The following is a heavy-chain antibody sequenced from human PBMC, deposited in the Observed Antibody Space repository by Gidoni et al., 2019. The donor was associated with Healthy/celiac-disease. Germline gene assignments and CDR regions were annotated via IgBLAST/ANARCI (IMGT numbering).Heavy chain of an antibody. CDR3: AREPWFGLTGWFDP. Sequence: QVQLQQWGAGLLKPSETLPLTCPVYGGSFRGCYWSWIRQPPGKGLEWIGEINHSGSTNYNPSLKSRVTISVDTSKNQFSLKLSSVTAADTAVYYCAREPWFGLTGWFDPWGQGTLVTVSS. D-gene: IGHD3-10*01. J-gene: IGHJ5*02. V-gene: IGHV4-34*01. CDR1: GGSFRGCY. CDR2: INHSGST.